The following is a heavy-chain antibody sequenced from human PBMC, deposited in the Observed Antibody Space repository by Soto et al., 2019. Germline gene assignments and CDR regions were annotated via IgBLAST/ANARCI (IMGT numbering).Heavy chain of an antibody. Sequence: SETLSLTCTVSGGSISSSSYYWGWIRQPPGKGLEWIGSIYYSGSTYYNPSLKSRVTISVDTSKNQFSLKLSSVTAADTAVYYCARRGGRELDAFDIWGQGTRVTVSS. V-gene: IGHV4-39*01. D-gene: IGHD1-26*01. J-gene: IGHJ3*02. CDR1: GGSISSSSYY. CDR3: ARRGGRELDAFDI. CDR2: IYYSGST.